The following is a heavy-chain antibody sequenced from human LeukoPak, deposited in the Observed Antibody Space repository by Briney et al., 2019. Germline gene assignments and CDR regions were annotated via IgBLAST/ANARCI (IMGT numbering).Heavy chain of an antibody. CDR3: ARLVPYSSNWYFDY. J-gene: IGHJ4*02. V-gene: IGHV4-39*01. CDR1: GGSISSGDYY. CDR2: MYYSGST. Sequence: SETLSLTCTVSGGSISSGDYYWGWIRQSPGKGLEWIGSMYYSGSTYYNPSLKSRVTISVDTSKNQFSLKVSSVTAADTAVYYCARLVPYSSNWYFDYWGQGTLVTVSS. D-gene: IGHD6-13*01.